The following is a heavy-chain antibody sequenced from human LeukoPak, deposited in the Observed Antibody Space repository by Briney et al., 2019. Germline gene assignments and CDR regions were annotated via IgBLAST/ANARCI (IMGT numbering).Heavy chain of an antibody. CDR1: GGSIRSSSYY. J-gene: IGHJ4*02. Sequence: SETLSLTCTVSGGSIRSSSYYWGWIRQPPGKGLEWIGSIYYTGSTYYNPSLKSRLTISIDTSKNQFSLKLGSVTAADTAVYYCARLWDYYGSNWGQGTLVTVSS. V-gene: IGHV4-39*07. D-gene: IGHD3-10*01. CDR2: IYYTGST. CDR3: ARLWDYYGSN.